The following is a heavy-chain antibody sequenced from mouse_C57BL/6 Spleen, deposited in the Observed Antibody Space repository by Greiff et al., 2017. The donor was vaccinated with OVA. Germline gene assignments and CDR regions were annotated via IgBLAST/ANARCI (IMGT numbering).Heavy chain of an antibody. D-gene: IGHD1-1*01. CDR3: ARGPHYYGSSYPYWYFDV. Sequence: VHVKQSVAELVRPGASVKLSCTASGFNIKNTYMHWVKQRPEQGLEWIGRIDPANGNTKYAPKFQGKATITADTSSNTAYLQLSSLTSEDTAIYYCARGPHYYGSSYPYWYFDVWGTGTTVTVSS. CDR2: IDPANGNT. V-gene: IGHV14-3*01. J-gene: IGHJ1*03. CDR1: GFNIKNTY.